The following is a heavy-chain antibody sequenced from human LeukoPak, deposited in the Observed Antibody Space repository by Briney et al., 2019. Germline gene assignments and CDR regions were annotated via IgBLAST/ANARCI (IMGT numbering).Heavy chain of an antibody. Sequence: SETLSLTCTVSGGSISWFRWSWIRQPPGKGLEWIAYIHYSGSTNYNPSLKSRVTISLDTSREQFSLKLSSVTAADTAVYYCARGLTTDYGSFDIWGQGTMVTVSS. V-gene: IGHV4-59*01. J-gene: IGHJ3*02. CDR1: GGSISWFR. D-gene: IGHD4-17*01. CDR3: ARGLTTDYGSFDI. CDR2: IHYSGST.